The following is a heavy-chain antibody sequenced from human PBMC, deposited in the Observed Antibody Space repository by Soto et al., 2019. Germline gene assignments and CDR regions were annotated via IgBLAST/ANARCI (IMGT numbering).Heavy chain of an antibody. CDR1: GGTFSSYA. CDR3: ASTLSGYSHVEGV. J-gene: IGHJ6*02. D-gene: IGHD5-12*01. Sequence: SVKVSCKASGGTFSSYAISWVRQAPGQGLEWMGGIIPIFGTANYAQKFQGRVTITADESTSTAYMELSSLRSEDTAVYYCASTLSGYSHVEGVWGQGTTVTVSS. CDR2: IIPIFGTA. V-gene: IGHV1-69*13.